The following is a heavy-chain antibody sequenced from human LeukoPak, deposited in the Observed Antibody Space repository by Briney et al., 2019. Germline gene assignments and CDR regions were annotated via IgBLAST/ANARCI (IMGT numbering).Heavy chain of an antibody. CDR3: ARARNHAYYYGSGSFDP. J-gene: IGHJ5*02. CDR1: GGSISSYY. D-gene: IGHD3-10*01. V-gene: IGHV4-4*07. CDR2: IYTSGST. Sequence: SETLSLTCTVSGGSISSYYWSWIRQPAGKGLEWIGRIYTSGSTNYNPSLKSRVTMSVDTSRNQFSLKLSSVTAADTAVYYCARARNHAYYYGSGSFDPWGQGTLATVSS.